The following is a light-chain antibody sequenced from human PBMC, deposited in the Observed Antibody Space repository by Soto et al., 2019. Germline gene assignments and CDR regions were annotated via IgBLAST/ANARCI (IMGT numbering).Light chain of an antibody. CDR1: QSVRNNY. CDR3: KKFGSYKLN. J-gene: IGKJ4*01. V-gene: IGKV3-20*01. CDR2: ATS. Sequence: ILLTQSPCTLSLSPGERATLSCRASQSVRNNYLAWYQQKPGQAPRFLIYATSNRATGIPDRFSGGGSGTDLTITISRMEPEDFAVYYCKKFGSYKLNFGGGTKVDIK.